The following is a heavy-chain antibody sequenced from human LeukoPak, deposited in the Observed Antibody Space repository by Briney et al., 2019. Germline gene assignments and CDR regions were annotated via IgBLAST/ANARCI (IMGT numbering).Heavy chain of an antibody. CDR2: ISGSGGST. CDR3: AKDRTDRSY. D-gene: IGHD1-14*01. V-gene: IGHV3-23*01. Sequence: PGGSLRLSCAASGFTFSSYAMNWVRQAPGKGLEWVSAISGSGGSTYYADSVKGRFTISRDNSKSMLSLQMNSLRAEDTAVYYCAKDRTDRSYWGQGTLVTVSS. J-gene: IGHJ4*02. CDR1: GFTFSSYA.